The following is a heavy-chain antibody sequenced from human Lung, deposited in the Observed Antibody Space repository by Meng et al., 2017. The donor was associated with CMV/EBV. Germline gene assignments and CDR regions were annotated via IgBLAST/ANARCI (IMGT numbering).Heavy chain of an antibody. Sequence: LSCSVSGGSLRGVYRSWIRQPPGKGLEWIGEISQSERTNYSPSLKSRLTMSIHTSEKRFSLHLNSVTAADTAVYYCARQGRVYFDYWGQGVLVTVSS. J-gene: IGHJ4*02. V-gene: IGHV4-34*10. CDR3: ARQGRVYFDY. CDR1: GGSLRGVY. CDR2: ISQSERT.